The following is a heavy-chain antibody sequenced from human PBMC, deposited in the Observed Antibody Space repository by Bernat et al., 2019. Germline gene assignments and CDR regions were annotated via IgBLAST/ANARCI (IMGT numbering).Heavy chain of an antibody. J-gene: IGHJ1*01. D-gene: IGHD4-17*01. CDR2: IWYDGSNK. V-gene: IGHV3-33*01. CDR1: GFTFSSYG. Sequence: QVQLVESGGGVVQPGRSLRLSCAASGFTFSSYGMHWVRQAPGEGLEWVAVIWYDGSNKSYGDTVKGRFTISRDNSKNTLYLQMNSLRAEDTAVYYCARPRGGDYDEAGFAEYFQHWGQGTLVTVSS. CDR3: ARPRGGDYDEAGFAEYFQH.